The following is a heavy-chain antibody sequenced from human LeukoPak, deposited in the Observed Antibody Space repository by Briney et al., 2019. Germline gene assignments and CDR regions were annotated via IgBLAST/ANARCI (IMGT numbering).Heavy chain of an antibody. Sequence: PGGSLRLSWAAAGFTFSIYSMNWVRQAPGKVLEWVSSITSGSSYMYYADSVKGRFTISRDNAKNSLYLQMNSLRVEDTAVYYCARDRGEYNAYDQNFDYWGQGTLVSVSS. V-gene: IGHV3-21*01. CDR1: GFTFSIYS. J-gene: IGHJ4*02. CDR2: ITSGSSYM. D-gene: IGHD5-12*01. CDR3: ARDRGEYNAYDQNFDY.